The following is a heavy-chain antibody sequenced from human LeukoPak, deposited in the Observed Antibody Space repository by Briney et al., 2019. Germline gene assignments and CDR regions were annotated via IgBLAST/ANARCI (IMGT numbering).Heavy chain of an antibody. CDR3: AGVPGSSIDY. J-gene: IGHJ4*02. V-gene: IGHV1-18*01. Sequence: GASVTVSCKASGYTFTSYGISWVRQAPGQGLEWMGWINTYNGNKNNAQKLQGRTTMTANTSTRTAYIELRIRRSDDTAVYYWAGVPGSSIDYWGQGTPVTVSS. CDR2: INTYNGNK. D-gene: IGHD6-6*01. CDR1: GYTFTSYG.